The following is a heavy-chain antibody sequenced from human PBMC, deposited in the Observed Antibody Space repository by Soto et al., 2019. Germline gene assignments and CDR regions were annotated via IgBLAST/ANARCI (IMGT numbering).Heavy chain of an antibody. CDR2: ISAYNGHT. D-gene: IGHD3-22*01. J-gene: IGHJ4*02. CDR1: GYTFTNYG. V-gene: IGHV1-18*01. CDR3: ASDPSNSSGSYLYFDY. Sequence: QVQLVQSGAEVKKPGASVKVSCKASGYTFTNYGISWVRQAPGQGLEWMGWISAYNGHTNYAQKLQGRVTMTTDTSTNTAYMELRSLRSDDTAVYYCASDPSNSSGSYLYFDYWGQGTLVTVSS.